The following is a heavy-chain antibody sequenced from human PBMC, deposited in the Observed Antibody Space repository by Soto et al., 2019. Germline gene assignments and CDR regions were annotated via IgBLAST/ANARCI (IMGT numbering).Heavy chain of an antibody. V-gene: IGHV3-23*01. Sequence: EVQLLESGGGLVQTGGSLRLSCAASGFTFSSYAMSWVRQAPGKGLEWVSAISGSGGSTYYADSVKGRFTISRDNSKNTLYLQMNSLRAEDTAVYYCGSVILVVVAASDAFDIWGQGTMVTVSS. CDR1: GFTFSSYA. CDR2: ISGSGGST. CDR3: GSVILVVVAASDAFDI. D-gene: IGHD2-15*01. J-gene: IGHJ3*02.